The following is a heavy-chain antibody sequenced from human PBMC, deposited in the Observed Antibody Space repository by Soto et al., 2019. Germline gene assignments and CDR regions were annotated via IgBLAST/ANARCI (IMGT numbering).Heavy chain of an antibody. CDR3: ASGPPYYYGG. CDR2: MNPYSGNT. Sequence: QAQLVQSGAEVKKPGASVKVSCKVSGYTFTSSEINWVRQANGQGLEWMGWMNPYSGNTGYAQKFQGRVTMTRNTSISTAYMELSSLRSEDTAVYYCASGPPYYYGGWGQGTTVTVSS. CDR1: GYTFTSSE. D-gene: IGHD3-10*01. V-gene: IGHV1-8*01. J-gene: IGHJ6*02.